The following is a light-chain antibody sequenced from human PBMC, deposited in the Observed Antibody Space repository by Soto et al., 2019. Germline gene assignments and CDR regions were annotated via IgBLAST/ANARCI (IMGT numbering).Light chain of an antibody. CDR1: RHYVGSYNL. J-gene: IGLJ1*01. Sequence: QSVLTQPASVSGSPGPSIPLSCHGTRHYVGSYNLVSWYQQHPGKAPKLMIYEGSKRPSGVSNRFSGSKSGNTASLTISGLQAEDEADYYCCSYAGSSTLEDVFGTGTKVTVL. CDR2: EGS. V-gene: IGLV2-23*01. CDR3: CSYAGSSTLEDV.